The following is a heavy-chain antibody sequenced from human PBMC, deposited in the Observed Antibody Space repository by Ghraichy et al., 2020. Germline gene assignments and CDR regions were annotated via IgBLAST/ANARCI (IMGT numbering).Heavy chain of an antibody. CDR1: GLLVCENY. CDR3: ARVNNVGGYYHGEGS. CDR2: IYKSGDT. J-gene: IGHJ5*02. D-gene: IGHD2-21*02. Sequence: GGSLRLSCAASGLLVCENYMSWVRQAPGKGPEWVSVIYKSGDTYYADSVRGRFTISRDRSTNTLHLQLNSLRDDDTAVYFCARVNNVGGYYHGEGSWGRGTLVTVSS. V-gene: IGHV3-53*01.